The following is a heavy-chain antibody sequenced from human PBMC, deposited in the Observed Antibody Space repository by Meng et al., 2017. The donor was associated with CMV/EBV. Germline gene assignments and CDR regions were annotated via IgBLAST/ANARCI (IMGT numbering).Heavy chain of an antibody. D-gene: IGHD6-13*01. CDR2: IYSGGST. J-gene: IGHJ4*02. CDR3: ARLIAAAPYYFDY. Sequence: CAASGFPVSSTYMSWVRQAPGKGLEWVSVIYSGGSTYYADSVKGRFTISRDNSKNTLYLQMNSLRAEDTAVYYCARLIAAAPYYFDYWGQGTLVTVSS. V-gene: IGHV3-53*01. CDR1: GFPVSSTY.